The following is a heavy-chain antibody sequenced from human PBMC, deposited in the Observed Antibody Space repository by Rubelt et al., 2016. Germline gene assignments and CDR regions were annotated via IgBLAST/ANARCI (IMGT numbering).Heavy chain of an antibody. V-gene: IGHV3-30*03. CDR3: ARDLTGTTGPSYFQH. CDR2: ISYDGSNK. CDR1: GFTVSSNY. J-gene: IGHJ1*01. Sequence: GGGLIQPGGSLRLSCAASGFTVSSNYMSWVRQAPGKGLEWVAVISYDGSNKYYADSVKGRFTISRDNSKNTLYLQMNSLRAEDTAVYYCARDLTGTTGPSYFQHWGQGTLVTVSA. D-gene: IGHD1-7*01.